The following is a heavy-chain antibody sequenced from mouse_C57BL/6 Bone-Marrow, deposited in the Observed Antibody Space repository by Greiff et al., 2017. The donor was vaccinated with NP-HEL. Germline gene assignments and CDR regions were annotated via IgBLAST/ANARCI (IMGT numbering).Heavy chain of an antibody. CDR3: ARQGYYGSSRYFDV. CDR2: ISNLAYSI. Sequence: DVKLVESGGGLVQPGGSLKLSCAASGFTFSDYGMAWVRQAPRKGPEWVAFISNLAYSIYYADTVTGRFTISRENAKNTLYLEMSSLRSEDTAMYYCARQGYYGSSRYFDVWGTGTTVTVSS. CDR1: GFTFSDYG. J-gene: IGHJ1*03. V-gene: IGHV5-15*01. D-gene: IGHD1-1*01.